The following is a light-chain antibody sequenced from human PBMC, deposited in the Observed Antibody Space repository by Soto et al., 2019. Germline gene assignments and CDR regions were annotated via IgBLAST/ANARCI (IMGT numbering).Light chain of an antibody. J-gene: IGKJ1*01. CDR3: QQHGSSPPSWT. CDR1: QSVSSSY. CDR2: GAS. V-gene: IGKV3-20*01. Sequence: ETVLTQSPGTLSLSPGERATLFCRASQSVSSSYLAWYQQKPGQAPRPLIYGASSRATGIPDRFSGSGSGTDFTLTISRLEREDFAVYYCQQHGSSPPSWTFGQGTKVEIK.